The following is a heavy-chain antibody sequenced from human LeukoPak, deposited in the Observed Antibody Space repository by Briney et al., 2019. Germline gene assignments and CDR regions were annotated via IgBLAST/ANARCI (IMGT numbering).Heavy chain of an antibody. V-gene: IGHV1-69*05. J-gene: IGHJ4*02. D-gene: IGHD3-10*01. CDR1: GGTFSSYA. CDR3: ARATDRGGFDY. CDR2: IIPIFGTG. Sequence: SVTVSCTASGGTFSSYAISWVRQAPGQGLEWMGGIIPIFGTGNYAQKFQARVTITTDESTSTAYMELSSLRSEETAVYYCARATDRGGFDYWGQGTLVTVSS.